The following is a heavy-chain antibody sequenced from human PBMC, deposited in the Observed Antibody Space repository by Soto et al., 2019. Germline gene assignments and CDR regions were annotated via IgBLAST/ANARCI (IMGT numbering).Heavy chain of an antibody. CDR1: GGSISSYY. CDR3: ARRYGYSFDY. CDR2: IYYSGST. D-gene: IGHD1-1*01. J-gene: IGHJ4*02. Sequence: QVQLQESGPGLVKPSEPLSLTCTVYGGSISSYYWSWIRQPPGKGLEWIGYIYYSGSTNYSPYLKSRDTISVYTSKNQFSLKLSSVTAADTGVYYCARRYGYSFDYWGQGTRVTVSS. V-gene: IGHV4-59*08.